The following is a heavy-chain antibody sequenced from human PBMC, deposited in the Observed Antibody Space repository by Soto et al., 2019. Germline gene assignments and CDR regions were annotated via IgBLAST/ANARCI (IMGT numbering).Heavy chain of an antibody. V-gene: IGHV3-73*01. Sequence: GGSLRLSCAISGFTFSGSAIHWVRQASGKGLEWVGRIKSKANNYATAYAASVKGRFTISRDDSRNTAYLQMNSLRADDTAIYYCTRLYNNFKFDPWGQGTLVTVSS. D-gene: IGHD3-10*01. CDR3: TRLYNNFKFDP. CDR1: GFTFSGSA. J-gene: IGHJ5*02. CDR2: IKSKANNYAT.